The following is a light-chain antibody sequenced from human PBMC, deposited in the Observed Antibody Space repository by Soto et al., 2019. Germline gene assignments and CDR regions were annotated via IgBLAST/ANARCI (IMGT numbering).Light chain of an antibody. V-gene: IGKV3-15*01. Sequence: ETVMTQSPAVLSVSPGERATLSCRASQSVDSRLAWYQQKPGQAPRLLIYGASTRATGIPARFSGSGSGTEFTLTISSLQSEDSAIYYCQQFSDSPPERTVGQGTKVDIK. J-gene: IGKJ1*01. CDR3: QQFSDSPPERT. CDR2: GAS. CDR1: QSVDSR.